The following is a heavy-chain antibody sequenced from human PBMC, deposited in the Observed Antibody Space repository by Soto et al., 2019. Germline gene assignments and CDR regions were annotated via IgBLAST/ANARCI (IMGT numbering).Heavy chain of an antibody. V-gene: IGHV4-30-4*01. J-gene: IGHJ1*01. D-gene: IGHD3-16*01. Sequence: QEQLQESGPGVVEPSQTLSLTCTVSGGSINNNGYFWSWIRQPPGSGLEWIGHIYNRGSTYSNPSLKRRLTLSVGTSKNHFSLQPGSVTGADTAVYSCARGPRGDTVDSWGQGTLVSVSS. CDR2: IYNRGST. CDR3: ARGPRGDTVDS. CDR1: GGSINNNGYF.